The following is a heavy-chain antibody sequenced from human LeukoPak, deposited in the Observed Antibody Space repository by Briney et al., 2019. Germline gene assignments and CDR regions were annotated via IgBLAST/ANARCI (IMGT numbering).Heavy chain of an antibody. CDR3: ARLRDIVVVVAATYFDY. CDR1: GGSISSSSYY. D-gene: IGHD2-15*01. V-gene: IGHV4-39*01. J-gene: IGHJ4*02. Sequence: SETLSLTCTVSGGSISSSSYYWGWIRQPPGKGLEWIGSIYYSGSTYYNPSLKSRVTISVDTSKNQFSLKLSSVTAADTAVYYCARLRDIVVVVAATYFDYWGQGTLVTVSS. CDR2: IYYSGST.